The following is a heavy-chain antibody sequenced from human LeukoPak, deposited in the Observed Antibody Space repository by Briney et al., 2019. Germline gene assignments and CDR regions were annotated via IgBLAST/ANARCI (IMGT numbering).Heavy chain of an antibody. CDR2: ISSSSRYT. D-gene: IGHD3-3*01. Sequence: PGGSLRLSCAASGFTFSGYSMNWVRQAPGKGLEWVSSISSSSRYTYYADSVKGRFTISRDNAKSSLFLQMNSLRAEDTAVYYCARVLEAAAFDYWGQGTLVTVSS. CDR3: ARVLEAAAFDY. CDR1: GFTFSGYS. J-gene: IGHJ4*02. V-gene: IGHV3-21*01.